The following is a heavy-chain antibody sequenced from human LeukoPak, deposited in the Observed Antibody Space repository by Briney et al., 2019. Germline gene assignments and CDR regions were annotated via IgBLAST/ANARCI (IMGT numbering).Heavy chain of an antibody. J-gene: IGHJ4*02. V-gene: IGHV3-21*01. CDR2: ISSSSSYI. CDR1: GFTVSSND. CDR3: ARTKSFAVWLVFDY. D-gene: IGHD6-19*01. Sequence: GGSLRLSCAASGFTVSSNDMSWVRQAPGKGLEWVSSISSSSSYIYYADSVKGRFTISRDNAKNSLYLQMNSLRAEDTAVYYCARTKSFAVWLVFDYWGQGTLVTVSS.